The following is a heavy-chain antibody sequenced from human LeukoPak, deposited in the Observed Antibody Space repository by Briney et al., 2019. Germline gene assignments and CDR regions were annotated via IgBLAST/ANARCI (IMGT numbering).Heavy chain of an antibody. CDR3: ARVSPRYCSGGSCYSPNLDY. D-gene: IGHD2-15*01. CDR2: MNPNSGNT. Sequence: GASVKVSCKASGYTFTSYDISWVRQATGQGLEWMGWMNPNSGNTGYAQKFQGRVTMTRETSISTAYMELSSLRSEDTDVYYCARVSPRYCSGGSCYSPNLDYWGQGTLVTVSS. V-gene: IGHV1-8*01. J-gene: IGHJ4*02. CDR1: GYTFTSYD.